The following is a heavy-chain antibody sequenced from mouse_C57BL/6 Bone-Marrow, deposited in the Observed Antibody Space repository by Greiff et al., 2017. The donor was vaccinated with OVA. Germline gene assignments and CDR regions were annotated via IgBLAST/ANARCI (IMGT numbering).Heavy chain of an antibody. Sequence: VKLMESDAELVKPGASVKISCKVSGYTFTDHTIHWMKQRPEQGLEWIGYIYPRDGSTKYNEKFKGKATLTADKSSSTAYMQLNSLTSEDSAVYFCAKSYYYGSSLAYWGQGTLVTVSA. CDR2: IYPRDGST. CDR1: GYTFTDHT. V-gene: IGHV1-78*01. CDR3: AKSYYYGSSLAY. J-gene: IGHJ3*01. D-gene: IGHD1-1*01.